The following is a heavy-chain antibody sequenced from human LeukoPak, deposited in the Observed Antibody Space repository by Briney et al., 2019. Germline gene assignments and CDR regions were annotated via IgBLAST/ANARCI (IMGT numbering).Heavy chain of an antibody. CDR2: ISSNGDNT. Sequence: GGSLRLSCSVSGFTFSTYVMHWVRQAPGKGLEYVSAISSNGDNTYYADSVKGRFTISRDNSKNTLYLQMSSPRADVSAVYYCVRGTGYWGQGTLVTGSS. CDR1: GFTFSTYV. J-gene: IGHJ4*02. V-gene: IGHV3-64D*06. CDR3: VRGTGY.